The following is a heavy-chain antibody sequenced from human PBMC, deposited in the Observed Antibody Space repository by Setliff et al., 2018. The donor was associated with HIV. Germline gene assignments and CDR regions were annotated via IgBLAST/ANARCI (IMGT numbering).Heavy chain of an antibody. J-gene: IGHJ6*02. CDR3: ARSVIGYHYYGMDV. CDR1: GFTFSSAW. V-gene: IGHV3-15*01. D-gene: IGHD3-10*01. CDR2: IKTKNEGAAT. Sequence: LRLSCAASGFTFSSAWMSWVRQAPGKGLEWVGRIKTKNEGAATYYAAPVKGRFTISRDNSKNTVSLQMNSLRVEDTAVYYCARSVIGYHYYGMDVWGQGTLVTVSS.